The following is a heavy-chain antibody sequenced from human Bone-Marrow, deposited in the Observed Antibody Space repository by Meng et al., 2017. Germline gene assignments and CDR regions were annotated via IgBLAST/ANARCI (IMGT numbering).Heavy chain of an antibody. CDR3: ASQFIAAADPRAEYFQH. CDR1: GFTFDDYG. D-gene: IGHD6-13*01. Sequence: LSLTCAVSGFTFDDYGMSWVRQAPGKGLEWVSGINWNGGSTGYADSVKGRFTISRDNAKNSLYLQMNSLRAEDTALYYCASQFIAAADPRAEYFQHWGQGTLVTVSS. V-gene: IGHV3-20*04. J-gene: IGHJ1*01. CDR2: INWNGGST.